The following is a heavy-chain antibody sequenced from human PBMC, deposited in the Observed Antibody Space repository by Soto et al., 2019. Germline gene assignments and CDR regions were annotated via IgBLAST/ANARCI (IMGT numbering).Heavy chain of an antibody. V-gene: IGHV6-1*01. CDR3: ARQYSGSRFHNGLDV. CDR2: TYYRSKCYN. D-gene: IGHD1-26*01. Sequence: PSPTLSLTCAIFGDSVSICDAAWNWVMQSPSRGLECLGRTYYRSKCYNESAVSVKGRATIIPDTSKNQFSLQLNSVTPEDTAVYYCARQYSGSRFHNGLDVWGQGTTVTVSS. CDR1: GDSVSICDAA. J-gene: IGHJ6*02.